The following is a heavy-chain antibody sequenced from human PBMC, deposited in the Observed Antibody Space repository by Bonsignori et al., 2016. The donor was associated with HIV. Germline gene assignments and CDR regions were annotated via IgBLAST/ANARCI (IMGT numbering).Heavy chain of an antibody. D-gene: IGHD3-10*01. CDR1: GGSISSSSHY. Sequence: QLQLQQSGPGLLKPSETLSLTCTVSGGSISSSSHYWGWLRQTPEKGLEWIGSIYSSGSTNYNPSLKSRVTISVDTSRNQFSLKMNSVSAADTAVYYCSRDAVTMIRGVITSAYFDSWGQGTLV. CDR3: SRDAVTMIRGVITSAYFDS. CDR2: IYSSGST. V-gene: IGHV4-39*07. J-gene: IGHJ4*02.